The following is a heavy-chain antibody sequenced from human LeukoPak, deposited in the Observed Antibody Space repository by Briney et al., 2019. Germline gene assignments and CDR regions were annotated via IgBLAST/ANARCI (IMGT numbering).Heavy chain of an antibody. V-gene: IGHV4-61*02. CDR3: ARALCINGICEWFDP. CDR1: GASISSGSYF. Sequence: SETLSLTCTVSGASISSGSYFWSWIRQPAGKGLEWIGRIYTSGSTNYNPSLKSRVTISVDTFKNQFSLKLRSVTAADTAVYYCARALCINGICEWFDPWGQGTLVTVSS. J-gene: IGHJ5*02. CDR2: IYTSGST. D-gene: IGHD2-8*01.